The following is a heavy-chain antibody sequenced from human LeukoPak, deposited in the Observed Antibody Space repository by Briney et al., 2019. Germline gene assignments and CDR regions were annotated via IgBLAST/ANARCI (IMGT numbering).Heavy chain of an antibody. CDR3: ARAPTVTNAFDI. CDR1: GYSISSGYY. J-gene: IGHJ3*02. Sequence: SETLSLTCTVSGYSISSGYYWGWIRQPPGKGLEWVGSIYHSGSTYYNPSLKSRVTISVDTSKNQFSLKLSSVTAADTAVHYCARAPTVTNAFDIWGQGTMVTVSS. V-gene: IGHV4-38-2*02. CDR2: IYHSGST. D-gene: IGHD4-17*01.